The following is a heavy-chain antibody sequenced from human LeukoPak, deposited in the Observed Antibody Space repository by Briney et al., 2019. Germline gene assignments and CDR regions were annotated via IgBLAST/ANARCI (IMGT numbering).Heavy chain of an antibody. V-gene: IGHV4-61*02. D-gene: IGHD3-16*01. CDR3: AAMRGMKVMT. Sequence: SETLSLTCTVSGDSMSSGGFLWSWIRQHAGQGLEWIGRVFSSGSTFYSPSLKSRVTMSVDTSNSLFSLNLTSVTAADTALYYCAAMRGMKVMTWGQGTLVTVSS. CDR1: GDSMSSGGFL. J-gene: IGHJ1*01. CDR2: VFSSGST.